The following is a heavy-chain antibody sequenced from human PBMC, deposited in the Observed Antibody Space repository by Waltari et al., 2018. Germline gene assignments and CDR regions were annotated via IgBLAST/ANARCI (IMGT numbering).Heavy chain of an antibody. CDR1: GFTFSSYA. CDR3: AKDWGVYSYGYFFDY. Sequence: EVQLLESGGGLVQPGGSLRLSCAASGFTFSSYAMIWVREAPGKGLEWVSAISGSGGSTSYADSVKGRFTISRDNSKNTMYLQMNSLRAEDTAVYYCAKDWGVYSYGYFFDYWGQGTLVTVSS. D-gene: IGHD5-18*01. J-gene: IGHJ4*02. CDR2: ISGSGGST. V-gene: IGHV3-23*01.